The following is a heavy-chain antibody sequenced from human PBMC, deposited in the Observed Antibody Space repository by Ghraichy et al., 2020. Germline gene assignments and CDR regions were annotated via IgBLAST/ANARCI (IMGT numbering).Heavy chain of an antibody. J-gene: IGHJ4*02. Sequence: GESLNISCAASGFTFSSYGMHWVRQAPGKGLEWVAVISYDGSNKYYADSVKGRFTISRDNSKNTLYLQMNSLRAEDTAVYYCAKEADYNWNYEDYFDYWGQGTLVTVSS. CDR2: ISYDGSNK. CDR1: GFTFSSYG. V-gene: IGHV3-30*18. CDR3: AKEADYNWNYEDYFDY. D-gene: IGHD1-7*01.